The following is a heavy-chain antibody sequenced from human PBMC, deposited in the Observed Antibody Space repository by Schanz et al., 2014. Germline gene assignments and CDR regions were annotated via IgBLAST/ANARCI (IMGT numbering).Heavy chain of an antibody. V-gene: IGHV1-46*01. D-gene: IGHD3-10*01. CDR3: VRYAGWAFGDYHGMDV. CDR2: INPSSGTT. Sequence: QVQLVQSGAEVKKPGVSVKVSCKASGYTFTTYYIHWVRQAPGQGLEWMGKINPSSGTTRIAQNFQGRLAVTRDTSTSAVNMELSSLRSDDTAVYYCVRYAGWAFGDYHGMDVWGQGTSVTVSS. J-gene: IGHJ6*02. CDR1: GYTFTTYY.